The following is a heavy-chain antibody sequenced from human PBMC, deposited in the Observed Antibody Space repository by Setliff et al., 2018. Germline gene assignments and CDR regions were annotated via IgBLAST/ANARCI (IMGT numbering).Heavy chain of an antibody. D-gene: IGHD2-15*01. J-gene: IGHJ4*02. V-gene: IGHV4-34*12. CDR3: ARSFSRSEKFLLDY. Sequence: SETLSLTCAVYGGSFSGYYWSWIRQPPGKRLEWIGEIIHSGSTNYNPSPKSRVTISMDTSKNQFSLKVSSVTAADTAVYYCARSFSRSEKFLLDYWGQGARVTVSS. CDR1: GGSFSGYY. CDR2: IIHSGST.